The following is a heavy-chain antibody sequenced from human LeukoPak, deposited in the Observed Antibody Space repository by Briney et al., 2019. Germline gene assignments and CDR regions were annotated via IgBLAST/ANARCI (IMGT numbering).Heavy chain of an antibody. V-gene: IGHV4-39*07. CDR2: IYYSGST. CDR1: GGSISSSSYY. D-gene: IGHD1-14*01. Sequence: PSDTLSLTCTVSGGSISSSSYYWGWIRQPPGKGLEWIGSIYYSGSTYYNPSLKSRVTISVDTSKNQFSLKLSSVTAADTAVYYCARESTANWFDPWGQGTLVTVSS. J-gene: IGHJ5*02. CDR3: ARESTANWFDP.